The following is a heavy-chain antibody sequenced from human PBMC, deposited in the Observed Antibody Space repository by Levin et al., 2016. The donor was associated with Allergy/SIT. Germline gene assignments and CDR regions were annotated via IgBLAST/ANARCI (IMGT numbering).Heavy chain of an antibody. J-gene: IGHJ6*03. CDR1: GFSFSAYG. D-gene: IGHD3-3*01. CDR2: ISHDGTNK. CDR3: ANTHGAIFGVPRSPMDV. Sequence: GGSLRLSCAASGFSFSAYGMHWVRQAPGKGLEWVAVISHDGTNKYYTDSVKGRFTISRDNSMNTLYLQMNSLRADDTAVYYCANTHGAIFGVPRSPMDVWGRGTTVTVSS. V-gene: IGHV3-30*18.